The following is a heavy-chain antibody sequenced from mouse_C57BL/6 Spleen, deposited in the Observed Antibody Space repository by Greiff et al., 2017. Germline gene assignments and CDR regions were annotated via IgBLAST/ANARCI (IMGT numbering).Heavy chain of an antibody. Sequence: QVQLQQPGAELVRPGSSVKLSCKASGYTFTSYWMDWVKQRPGQGLEWIGNIYPSDSETHYNQKFKDKATLTVDKSSSTAYMQLSSLTSEYCAVYYGAREGVLPRGAMDYWGQGTSVTVSA. CDR2: IYPSDSET. D-gene: IGHD1-1*01. V-gene: IGHV1-61*01. CDR3: AREGVLPRGAMDY. CDR1: GYTFTSYW. J-gene: IGHJ4*01.